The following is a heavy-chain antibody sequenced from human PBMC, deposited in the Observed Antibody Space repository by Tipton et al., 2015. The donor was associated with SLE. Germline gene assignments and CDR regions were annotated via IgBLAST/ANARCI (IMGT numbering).Heavy chain of an antibody. V-gene: IGHV3-33*08. J-gene: IGHJ6*03. CDR2: IWPDGTKK. Sequence: SLRLSCAASGFAFRNYGIHWVRRAPGKGLEWVAVIWPDGTKKTYADSLRGRFTVSRDNSKSTVYLDMNSLRPEDTAVYYCAREVHYYMDVWGEGTTVTVS. CDR1: GFAFRNYG. CDR3: AREVHYYMDV.